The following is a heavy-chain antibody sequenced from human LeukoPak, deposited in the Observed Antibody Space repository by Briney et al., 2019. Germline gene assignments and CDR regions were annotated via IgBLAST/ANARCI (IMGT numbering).Heavy chain of an antibody. J-gene: IGHJ3*02. CDR3: ARGRRWDLLVSLIDASDI. V-gene: IGHV3-23*01. D-gene: IGHD4-23*01. CDR2: IFSGGST. Sequence: GGSLRLSCAASGFTFSSYAMPWVRQAPGEGVEWLSVIFSGGSTYYADSVRGRFTISRDNSKNTLYLQMSSLRAEDTAVYFCARGRRWDLLVSLIDASDIWGQGTMVTVSS. CDR1: GFTFSSYA.